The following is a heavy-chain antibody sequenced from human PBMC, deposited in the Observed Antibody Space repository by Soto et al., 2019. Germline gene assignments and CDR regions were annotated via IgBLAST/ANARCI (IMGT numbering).Heavy chain of an antibody. J-gene: IGHJ4*02. CDR1: GFTFSDYY. CDR2: ISGSGSTI. CDR3: ASSGGFGELFLAQFDY. V-gene: IGHV3-11*01. Sequence: GGSLRLSCAASGFTFSDYYMSWIRQAPGKGLEWVSYISGSGSTIYYADSVKGRFTISRDNAKNSLYLQMNSLRAEDTAVYYCASSGGFGELFLAQFDYWGQGTLVTVSS. D-gene: IGHD3-10*01.